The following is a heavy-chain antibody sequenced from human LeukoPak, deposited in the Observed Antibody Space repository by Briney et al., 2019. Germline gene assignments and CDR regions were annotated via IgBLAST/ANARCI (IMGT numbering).Heavy chain of an antibody. CDR1: GFTFSSYS. CDR3: AKTADGSYYYGMDV. CDR2: ISDGGGAT. Sequence: GGSLRLSCAASGFTFSSYSMNWVRQAPGKGLEWVSAISDGGGATYYADSVKGRFTISRDDSRNTVYLQMSGLRAEDTAVYYCAKTADGSYYYGMDVWGQGTTVTVSS. J-gene: IGHJ6*02. V-gene: IGHV3-23*01. D-gene: IGHD6-13*01.